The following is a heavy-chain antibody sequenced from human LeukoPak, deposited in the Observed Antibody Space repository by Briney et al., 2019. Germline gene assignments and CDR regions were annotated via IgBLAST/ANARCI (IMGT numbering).Heavy chain of an antibody. CDR1: GGSISGYY. Sequence: SETLSLTCSVSGGSISGYYWSWIRQPPGKGLEWIGYIHHSGSTDYNPSLKSRVTMSVDTSKNQFSLELTSVTAADTAVYYCARHLDYYGSGTYEYWGQGTLVTVSS. CDR3: ARHLDYYGSGTYEY. D-gene: IGHD3-10*01. V-gene: IGHV4-59*08. CDR2: IHHSGST. J-gene: IGHJ4*02.